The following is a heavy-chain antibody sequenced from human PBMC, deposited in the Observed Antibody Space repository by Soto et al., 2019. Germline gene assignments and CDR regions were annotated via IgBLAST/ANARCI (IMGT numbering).Heavy chain of an antibody. D-gene: IGHD1-26*01. CDR3: ASSKSGGSYYFDY. CDR2: IYHGGST. J-gene: IGHJ4*02. Sequence: QVQLQESGPGLVKPSGTLSLTCAVSGGSISSTDWWSWVRQPPGKGLEWIGEIYHGGSTNYNPSLKSRVTLSVARSKNQFSLKLTSVTAADTAVYYCASSKSGGSYYFDYWGQGTLVTVSS. V-gene: IGHV4-4*02. CDR1: GGSISSTDW.